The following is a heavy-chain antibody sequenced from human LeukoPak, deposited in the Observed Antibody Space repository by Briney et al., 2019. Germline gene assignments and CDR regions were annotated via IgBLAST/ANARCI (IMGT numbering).Heavy chain of an antibody. CDR1: GLTFSNYW. CDR3: ARGYNYANDFDS. Sequence: GGSLRLSCVASGLTFSNYWMHWVRQAPGKGLVWVSRITSDGTATTYADSVKGRFTISRDNAKNTLYLQMNSLRVEDTALYYCARGYNYANDFDSWGQGTLVSVSS. D-gene: IGHD5-24*01. J-gene: IGHJ4*02. CDR2: ITSDGTAT. V-gene: IGHV3-74*01.